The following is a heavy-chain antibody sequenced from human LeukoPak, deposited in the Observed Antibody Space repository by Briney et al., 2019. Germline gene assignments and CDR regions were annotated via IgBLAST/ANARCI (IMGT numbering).Heavy chain of an antibody. V-gene: IGHV3-33*01. CDR2: IWYDGSNK. Sequence: PGRSLRLSCAASGFTFSSYGMHWVRQAPGKGLEWVAVIWYDGSNKYYADSVKGRFTISRDNSKNTLYLQMNSLRAEDTAVYYCARDQARRDGYNIGSRWYYYGMDVWGQGTTVTVSS. CDR3: ARDQARRDGYNIGSRWYYYGMDV. CDR1: GFTFSSYG. D-gene: IGHD5-24*01. J-gene: IGHJ6*02.